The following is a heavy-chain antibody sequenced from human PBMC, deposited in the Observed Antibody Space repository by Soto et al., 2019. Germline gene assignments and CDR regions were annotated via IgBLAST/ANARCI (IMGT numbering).Heavy chain of an antibody. V-gene: IGHV3-30-3*01. Sequence: QVQLVEFGGGVVQPGRSLRLSCAASRFTFSNYAMHWVRQAPGKGLQWVALISFDGSTKYYADSVKGRFTISRDNSKNTLYLQMNSLGAEDTAAYYCARSPGYCSTTRCYGRDFAMDVWGQGTTVTVSS. J-gene: IGHJ6*02. CDR1: RFTFSNYA. CDR3: ARSPGYCSTTRCYGRDFAMDV. CDR2: ISFDGSTK. D-gene: IGHD2-2*01.